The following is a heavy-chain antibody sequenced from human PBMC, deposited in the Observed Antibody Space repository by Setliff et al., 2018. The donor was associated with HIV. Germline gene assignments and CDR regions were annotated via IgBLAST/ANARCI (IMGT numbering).Heavy chain of an antibody. Sequence: SETLSLTCSVSGGSISSFYWSWIRQPPGKGLEWVGHIYSTGDTNYNPSLKSRVTLSADTSKNQLSLSLTSVTAADTAVYYCARGRNFRDIRDSLFDLWGQGTLVTVSS. D-gene: IGHD2-15*01. CDR1: GGSISSFY. J-gene: IGHJ4*02. CDR3: ARGRNFRDIRDSLFDL. V-gene: IGHV4-4*07. CDR2: IYSTGDT.